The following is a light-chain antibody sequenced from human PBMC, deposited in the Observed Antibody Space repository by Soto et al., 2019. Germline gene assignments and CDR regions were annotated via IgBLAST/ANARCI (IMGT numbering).Light chain of an antibody. CDR3: QQHINLPLT. CDR2: DTS. V-gene: IGKV1-33*01. J-gene: IGKJ4*01. CDR1: QDIYKY. Sequence: DIQMTQSPSSLSASVGDRVTITCQASQDIYKYLNWYQQKPGKAPKLLIYDTSKLDTGVPSRFSGSGFGTDFTLTISSLQPEDIATYCCQQHINLPLTFGGGTKVDIK.